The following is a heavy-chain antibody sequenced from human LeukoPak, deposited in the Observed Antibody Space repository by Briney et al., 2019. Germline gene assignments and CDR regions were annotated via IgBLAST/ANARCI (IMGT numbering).Heavy chain of an antibody. J-gene: IGHJ4*02. CDR2: INWNGRST. CDR3: AREDNYGFGY. D-gene: IGHD5-18*01. V-gene: IGHV3-20*04. CDR1: GFXFDDFG. Sequence: GGSLRLSCAASGFXFDDFGFSWVRQAPGKGLEWVSSINWNGRSTGYADSVKGRFSISRDNAKNSLSLQMNSLRAEDTALFYCAREDNYGFGYWGQGILVTVSS.